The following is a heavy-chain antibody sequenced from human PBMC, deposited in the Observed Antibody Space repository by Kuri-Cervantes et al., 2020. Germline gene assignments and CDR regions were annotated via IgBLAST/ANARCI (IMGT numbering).Heavy chain of an antibody. D-gene: IGHD3-3*01. CDR2: ISYDGSNK. J-gene: IGHJ4*02. Sequence: GESLKISCAASGFTFSSYGMHWARQAPGKGLEWVAVISYDGSNKYYADSVKGRFTISRDNSKNTLYLQMNSLRAEDTAVYYCARGFVGPDYWGQGTRVTVSS. CDR3: ARGFVGPDY. CDR1: GFTFSSYG. V-gene: IGHV3-30*03.